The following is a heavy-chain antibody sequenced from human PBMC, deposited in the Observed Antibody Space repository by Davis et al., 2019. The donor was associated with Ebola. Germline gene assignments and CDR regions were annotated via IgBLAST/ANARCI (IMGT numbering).Heavy chain of an antibody. V-gene: IGHV1-8*01. CDR2: MNPNSGNT. D-gene: IGHD5-24*01. CDR3: ARGTTRWLRSTDY. Sequence: AASVKVSCKASGYTFTSYDINWVRQATGQGLEWMGWMNPNSGNTNYAQKFQGRVTMTRNTSISTAYMELSSLRSEDMAVYYCARGTTRWLRSTDYWGQGTLVTVSS. J-gene: IGHJ4*02. CDR1: GYTFTSYD.